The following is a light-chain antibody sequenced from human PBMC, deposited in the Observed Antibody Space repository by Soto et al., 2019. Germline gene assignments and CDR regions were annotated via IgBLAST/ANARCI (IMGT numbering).Light chain of an antibody. J-gene: IGKJ5*01. V-gene: IGKV1-39*01. CDR3: QQSYRSPIT. CDR1: QSINNY. Sequence: DIQTSQAPASLSAAVAYKFTITFLASQSINNYLNWYQQKPGKAPNLLIHAASSLQSGVPPRFSGSGSGTDFTLTISNVQPEDFAIYYCQQSYRSPITFGQGTRLEIK. CDR2: AAS.